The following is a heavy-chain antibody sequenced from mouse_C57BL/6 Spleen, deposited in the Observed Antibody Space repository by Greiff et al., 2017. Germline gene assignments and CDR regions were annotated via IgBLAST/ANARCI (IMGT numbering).Heavy chain of an antibody. V-gene: IGHV5-17*01. CDR3: ARTTTVVATGWYFDV. J-gene: IGHJ1*03. CDR1: GFTFSDYG. D-gene: IGHD1-1*01. CDR2: ISSGSSTI. Sequence: EVKVEESGGGLVKPGGSLKLSCAASGFTFSDYGMHWVRQAPEKGLEWVAYISSGSSTIYYADTVKGRFTISRANAKNTLFLQMTSLRSEDTAMYYCARTTTVVATGWYFDVWGTGTTVTVSS.